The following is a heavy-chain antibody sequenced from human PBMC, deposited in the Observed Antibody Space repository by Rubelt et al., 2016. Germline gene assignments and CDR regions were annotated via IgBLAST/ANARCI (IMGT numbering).Heavy chain of an antibody. CDR1: GYTFISYN. D-gene: IGHD1-20*01. Sequence: SGAEVKKPGASVKVSCKASGYTFISYNMHWVRQAPRQGPEWMGGIRPSGGSTSYAQKFQGRVTMTRDTSTSTVFMELSSLRSEDTAVYYCARVGIIGTLGYFDYWGQGTLVTVSS. J-gene: IGHJ4*02. CDR3: ARVGIIGTLGYFDY. V-gene: IGHV1-46*01. CDR2: IRPSGGST.